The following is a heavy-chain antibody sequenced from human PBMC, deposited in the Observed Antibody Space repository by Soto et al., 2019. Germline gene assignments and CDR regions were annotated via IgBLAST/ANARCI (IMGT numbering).Heavy chain of an antibody. CDR1: GGTFSSYA. CDR2: IIPIFGTA. CDR3: ARSFYYYDSSGYYFNWFDP. V-gene: IGHV1-69*13. D-gene: IGHD3-22*01. J-gene: IGHJ5*02. Sequence: SVKVSCKASGGTFSSYAISWVRQAPGQGLEWMGGIIPIFGTANYAQKFQGRVTITADESTSTAYMELSSLRSEDTAVYYCARSFYYYDSSGYYFNWFDPWGQGTLVTVSS.